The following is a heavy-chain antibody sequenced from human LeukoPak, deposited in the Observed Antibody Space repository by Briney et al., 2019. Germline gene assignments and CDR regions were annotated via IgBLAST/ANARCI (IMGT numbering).Heavy chain of an antibody. CDR3: ARDTLGFGELLFYYGMDV. CDR1: GYTFTGYY. J-gene: IGHJ6*02. D-gene: IGHD3-10*01. CDR2: INPNSGGT. Sequence: ASVKVSCKASGYTFTGYYMHWVRQAPGQGLEWMGWINPNSGGTNYAQKFQGRVTMTRDTSISTAYMELSRLRSDDTAVYYCARDTLGFGELLFYYGMDVWGQGTTVTVSS. V-gene: IGHV1-2*02.